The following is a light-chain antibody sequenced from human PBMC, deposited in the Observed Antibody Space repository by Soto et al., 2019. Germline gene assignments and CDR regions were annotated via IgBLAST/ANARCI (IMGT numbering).Light chain of an antibody. V-gene: IGLV2-14*01. CDR1: SSDVGGYKY. J-gene: IGLJ1*01. CDR3: SSYTSSSLYV. CDR2: DVS. Sequence: QSALTKPASVSGSPGQSITISCTGTSSDVGGYKYVSWYQQYPGKAPKLMIYDVSNRPSGVSNRFSGSKSGNTASLTISGLQAEDEADYYCSSYTSSSLYVFGTGTKVTVL.